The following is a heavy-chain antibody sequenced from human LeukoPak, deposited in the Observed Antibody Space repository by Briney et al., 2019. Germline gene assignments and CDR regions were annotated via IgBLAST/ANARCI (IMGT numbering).Heavy chain of an antibody. V-gene: IGHV3-23*01. Sequence: GGSLRLSCVASGLTASSYAMSWVRQAPGKGLEWVSGISGSGTTTYYAASVKGRFTISRDNSEDTLYLQMNSLRAEDTAVYYCTKGVTLFDYWGQGTLVTVSS. CDR1: GLTASSYA. CDR2: ISGSGTTT. CDR3: TKGVTLFDY. J-gene: IGHJ4*02. D-gene: IGHD2-21*02.